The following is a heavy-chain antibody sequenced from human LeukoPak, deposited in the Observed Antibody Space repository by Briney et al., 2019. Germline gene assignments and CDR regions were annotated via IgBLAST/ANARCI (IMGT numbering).Heavy chain of an antibody. V-gene: IGHV4-34*01. CDR1: GGSFSGYY. J-gene: IGHJ5*02. Sequence: SETLSLTCAVYGGSFSGYYWSWIRQPPGKGLEWIGEINHSGSTNYNPSLKSRVTISVDTSKNQFSLKLSSVTAADTAVYYCATKYSSSSEDWFDPWGQGTLVTVSS. D-gene: IGHD6-6*01. CDR2: INHSGST. CDR3: ATKYSSSSEDWFDP.